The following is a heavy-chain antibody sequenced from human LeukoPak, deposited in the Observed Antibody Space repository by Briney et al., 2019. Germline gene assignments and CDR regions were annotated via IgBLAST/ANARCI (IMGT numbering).Heavy chain of an antibody. Sequence: SETLSLACTVSGGSISSGDYYWSWIRRPPGKGLEWIGYIYYSGSTYYNPSLKSRVTISVDTSKNQFSLKLSSVTAADTAVYYCASPNPSYCSGGSCYNYDYWGQGTLVTVPS. V-gene: IGHV4-30-4*08. CDR1: GGSISSGDYY. D-gene: IGHD2-15*01. CDR2: IYYSGST. J-gene: IGHJ4*02. CDR3: ASPNPSYCSGGSCYNYDY.